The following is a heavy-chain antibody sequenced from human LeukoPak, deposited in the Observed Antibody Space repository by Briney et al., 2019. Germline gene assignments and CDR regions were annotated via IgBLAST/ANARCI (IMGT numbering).Heavy chain of an antibody. CDR1: GFPFHSYA. J-gene: IGHJ4*02. Sequence: PGGSLRLSCSASGFPFHSYAMHWVRQAPGKGLEYVSAINSNGGSTYYADSVKGRFTISRDNSKNTLYLQMSSLRAEDTAVYYCVKARRYCSSTSCPYYFDYWGQGTGVTVSS. V-gene: IGHV3-64D*06. CDR2: INSNGGST. D-gene: IGHD2-2*01. CDR3: VKARRYCSSTSCPYYFDY.